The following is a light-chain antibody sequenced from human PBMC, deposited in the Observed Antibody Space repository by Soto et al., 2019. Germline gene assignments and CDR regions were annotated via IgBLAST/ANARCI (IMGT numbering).Light chain of an antibody. CDR3: QQYENSPIT. CDR2: GAS. V-gene: IGKV3-20*01. J-gene: IGKJ5*01. CDR1: QSVRSNF. Sequence: EIVLTQSPGTLSLSPGERATLSCRASQSVRSNFLAWYQQKPGQAPRLLIYGASNRATGIPDRFSGSGSGTDFTLTINSLQPEDFAVYYCQQYENSPITFGQGTRLEIK.